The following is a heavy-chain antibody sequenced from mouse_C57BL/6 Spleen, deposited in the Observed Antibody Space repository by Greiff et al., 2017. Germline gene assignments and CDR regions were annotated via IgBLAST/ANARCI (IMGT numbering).Heavy chain of an antibody. V-gene: IGHV1-64*01. D-gene: IGHD2-4*01. CDR1: GYTFTSYW. J-gene: IGHJ2*01. CDR3: ARSEYDYDGFDY. Sequence: QVQLQQPGAELVKPGASVKLSCKASGYTFTSYWMHWVKQRPGQGLEWIGMIHPNSGSTNYNEKFKSKATLTVDKSSSTAYMQLSSLTSEDSAVYYWARSEYDYDGFDYWGQGTTLTVSS. CDR2: IHPNSGST.